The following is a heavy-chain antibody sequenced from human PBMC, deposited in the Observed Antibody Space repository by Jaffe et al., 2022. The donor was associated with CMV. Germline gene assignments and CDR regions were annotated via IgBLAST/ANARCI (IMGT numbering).Heavy chain of an antibody. J-gene: IGHJ3*02. CDR2: IRSKAYGGTT. Sequence: EVQLVESGGGLVKPGRSLRLSCTASGFTFGDYAMSWFRQAPGKGLEWVGFIRSKAYGGTTEYAASVKGRFTISRDDSKSIAYLQMNSLKTEDTAVYYCTRERPGIAARPNDAFDIWGQGTMVTVSS. CDR1: GFTFGDYA. CDR3: TRERPGIAARPNDAFDI. V-gene: IGHV3-49*05. D-gene: IGHD6-6*01.